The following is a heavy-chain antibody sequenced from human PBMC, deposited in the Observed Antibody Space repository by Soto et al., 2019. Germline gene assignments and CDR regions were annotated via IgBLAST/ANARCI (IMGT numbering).Heavy chain of an antibody. Sequence: ASVKVSWKASGYTFTSYAMHWVRQAPGQRLEWMGWINAGNGNTKYSQKFQGRVTITRDTSASTAYMELSSLRSEDTAVYYCARSPSGVVVPAAIKGFDPWGQGTLVTVSS. CDR1: GYTFTSYA. V-gene: IGHV1-3*01. CDR3: ARSPSGVVVPAAIKGFDP. D-gene: IGHD2-2*01. J-gene: IGHJ5*02. CDR2: INAGNGNT.